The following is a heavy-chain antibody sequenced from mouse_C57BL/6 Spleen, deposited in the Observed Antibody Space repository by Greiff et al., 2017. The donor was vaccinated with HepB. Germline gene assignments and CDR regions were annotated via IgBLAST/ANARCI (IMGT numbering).Heavy chain of an antibody. CDR3: ARSPSITTVVATKHFDV. CDR2: IDPSDSET. J-gene: IGHJ1*03. CDR1: GYTFTSYW. Sequence: QVHVKQPGAELVRPGSSVKLSCKASGYTFTSYWMHWVKQRPIQGLEWIGNIDPSDSETHYNQKFKDKATLTVDKSSSTAYMQLSSLTSEDSAVYYCARSPSITTVVATKHFDVWGTGTTVTVSS. V-gene: IGHV1-52*01. D-gene: IGHD1-1*01.